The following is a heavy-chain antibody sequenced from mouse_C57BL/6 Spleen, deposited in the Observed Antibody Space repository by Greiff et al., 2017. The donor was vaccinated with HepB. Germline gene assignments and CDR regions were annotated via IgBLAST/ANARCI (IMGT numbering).Heavy chain of an antibody. CDR1: GYTFTSYW. D-gene: IGHD1-1*01. V-gene: IGHV1-59*01. J-gene: IGHJ2*01. Sequence: QVQLQQSGAELVRPGTSVKLSCKASGYTFTSYWMHWVKQRPGQGLEWIGVIDPSDSYTNYNQKFKGKATLTVDTSSSTAYMQLSSLTSEDSAVYYCAYITTVVAEYWGQGTTLTVSS. CDR2: IDPSDSYT. CDR3: AYITTVVAEY.